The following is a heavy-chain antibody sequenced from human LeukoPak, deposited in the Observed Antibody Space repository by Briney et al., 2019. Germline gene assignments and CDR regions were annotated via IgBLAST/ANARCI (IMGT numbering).Heavy chain of an antibody. V-gene: IGHV4-39*01. Sequence: SETLSLTCTVSGGSISSSSYYWGWIRQPPGKGLEWIGSIYYSGSTYYNPSLKSRVTISVDTSKNQFSLKLSSVTAADTAVYYCARHQGGDLLWFGELGAFDIWGQGTMVTVSS. CDR2: IYYSGST. D-gene: IGHD3-10*01. CDR3: ARHQGGDLLWFGELGAFDI. J-gene: IGHJ3*02. CDR1: GGSISSSSYY.